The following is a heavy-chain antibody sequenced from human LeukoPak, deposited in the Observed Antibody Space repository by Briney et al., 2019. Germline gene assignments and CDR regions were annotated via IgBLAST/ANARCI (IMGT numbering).Heavy chain of an antibody. V-gene: IGHV3-30*04. D-gene: IGHD2-15*01. Sequence: GGSLRLSCAASGFTFSSYAMHWVRQAPGKGLEWVAVISYDGSNKYYADSVKGRFTISRDNSKNTLYLQMNSLRAEDTAVYYCARDPRNVGLAPWGQGTLVTVSS. CDR1: GFTFSSYA. CDR3: ARDPRNVGLAP. CDR2: ISYDGSNK. J-gene: IGHJ5*02.